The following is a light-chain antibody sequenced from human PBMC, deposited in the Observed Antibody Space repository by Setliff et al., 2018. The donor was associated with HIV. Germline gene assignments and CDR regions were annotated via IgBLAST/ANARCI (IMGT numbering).Light chain of an antibody. Sequence: QSVLTQPPSASGSPGESVTISCTGTSSDVGGYKYVSWYQQHPGSPPKLMIYEVSKRPSGVPDRFSGSKSGNTASLTVSGLQAEDEADYYCSSYTSSSTLYVFGTGNKVTVL. CDR3: SSYTSSSTLYV. CDR1: SSDVGGYKY. V-gene: IGLV2-8*01. CDR2: EVS. J-gene: IGLJ1*01.